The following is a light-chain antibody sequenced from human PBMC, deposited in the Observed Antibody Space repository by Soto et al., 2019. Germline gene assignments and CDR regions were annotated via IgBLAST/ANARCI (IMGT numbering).Light chain of an antibody. J-gene: IGKJ1*01. CDR2: GAS. Sequence: DIQMTQSPSSLPASVGDSVTITCRASQAINKYLNWYQHKAGQAPKLLIYGASSLHKGVPARFRGSGAGTFFTLTISSLQPEDFATYYCQQSYTTPGTFGRGTKVEIK. V-gene: IGKV1-39*01. CDR3: QQSYTTPGT. CDR1: QAINKY.